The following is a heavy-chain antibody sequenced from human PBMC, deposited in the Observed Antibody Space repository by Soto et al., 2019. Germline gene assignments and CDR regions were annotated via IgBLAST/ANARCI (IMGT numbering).Heavy chain of an antibody. J-gene: IGHJ1*01. Sequence: PSETLSLTCTVSGGSISSTSYYWVWIRQPPGKGLEWIGSFYYSGSTYYNPSLKSRVTISVDTSENQFSLNLSSVTAADTAVYYCARQVVDVGTGSFHSWRQGTLVP. CDR2: FYYSGST. CDR1: GGSISSTSYY. D-gene: IGHD3-10*01. CDR3: ARQVVDVGTGSFHS. V-gene: IGHV4-39*01.